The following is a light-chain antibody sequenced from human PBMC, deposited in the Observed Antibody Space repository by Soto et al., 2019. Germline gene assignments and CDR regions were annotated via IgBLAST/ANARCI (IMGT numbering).Light chain of an antibody. Sequence: QSALTQPPSASGSPGQSVTISCTGTSNDVGGYNYVSWYQQHPGKAPKLMIYEVNKRPSGVPDRFSGSKSGNTASLTVSGLQAEDEADYYCSSFAVSNTFVVFGGGTKLTVL. CDR1: SNDVGGYNY. CDR3: SSFAVSNTFVV. CDR2: EVN. J-gene: IGLJ2*01. V-gene: IGLV2-8*01.